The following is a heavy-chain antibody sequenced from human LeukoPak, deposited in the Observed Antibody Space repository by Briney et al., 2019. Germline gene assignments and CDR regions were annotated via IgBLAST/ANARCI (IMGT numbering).Heavy chain of an antibody. CDR3: AKNYGPGNAFYDY. J-gene: IGHJ4*02. D-gene: IGHD3-10*01. CDR1: GFSFSTYA. Sequence: GGSLRLSCAASGFSFSTYAMTWVRQAPGRGLEWVSAIDGSGRYIYYQDSVQGRFTNSRDNSKNTLFLQMNSLTAEDSAVYYCAKNYGPGNAFYDYWGQGVLVTVSS. V-gene: IGHV3-23*01. CDR2: IDGSGRYI.